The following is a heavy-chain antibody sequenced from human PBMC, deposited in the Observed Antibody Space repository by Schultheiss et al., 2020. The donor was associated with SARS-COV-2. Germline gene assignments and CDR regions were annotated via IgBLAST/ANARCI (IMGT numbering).Heavy chain of an antibody. CDR1: GGSISSSSYY. J-gene: IGHJ6*03. V-gene: IGHV4-39*07. CDR3: ARCSLFGYMDV. D-gene: IGHD3-10*02. Sequence: SETLSLTCTVSGGSISSSSYYWGWIRQPPGKGLEWIGSIYHSGSTYYNPSLKSRVTMSVDTSKNQFSLKLSSVTAADTAVYYCARCSLFGYMDVWGKGTTVTVSS. CDR2: IYHSGST.